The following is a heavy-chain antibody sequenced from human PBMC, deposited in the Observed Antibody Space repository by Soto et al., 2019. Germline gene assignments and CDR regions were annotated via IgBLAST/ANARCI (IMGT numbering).Heavy chain of an antibody. CDR3: ARAMTGITGTNYGMDV. CDR2: IIPIFGTA. V-gene: IGHV1-69*13. D-gene: IGHD1-20*01. J-gene: IGHJ6*02. CDR1: GGTFSSYA. Sequence: GASVKVSCKASGGTFSSYAISWVRQAPGQGLEWMGGIIPIFGTANYAQKFQGRVTITADESTSTTYMELSSLRSEDTAVYYCARAMTGITGTNYGMDVWGQGTTVTVSS.